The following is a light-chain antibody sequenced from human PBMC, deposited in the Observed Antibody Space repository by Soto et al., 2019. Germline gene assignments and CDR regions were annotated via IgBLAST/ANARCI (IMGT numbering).Light chain of an antibody. CDR3: QTWGTGIPWV. V-gene: IGLV4-69*01. Sequence: QPVLTQSPSSSASLGASVKLTCTLSSVHSSYAIAWHQQQPEKGPRYLMKLNSDGSHSKGDGIPDRFSGSSSGAERYLTISSLQSEDEADYYCQTWGTGIPWVFGGGTKVTVL. CDR2: LNSDGSH. J-gene: IGLJ3*02. CDR1: SVHSSYA.